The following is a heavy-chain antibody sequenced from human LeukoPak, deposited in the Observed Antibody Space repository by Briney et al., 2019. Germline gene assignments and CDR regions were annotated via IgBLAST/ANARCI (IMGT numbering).Heavy chain of an antibody. J-gene: IGHJ4*02. Sequence: SETLSLTCTVSGDSIKTYYCSWIRQPPGKGLEWIGYIYYSGSTNYNPSLKSRVTISVDTSRNQFSLNLNSVTAADTAVYYCARGCSSGTCPFDYWGQGTLVTVSS. CDR1: GDSIKTYY. CDR3: ARGCSSGTCPFDY. V-gene: IGHV4-59*01. CDR2: IYYSGST. D-gene: IGHD2-15*01.